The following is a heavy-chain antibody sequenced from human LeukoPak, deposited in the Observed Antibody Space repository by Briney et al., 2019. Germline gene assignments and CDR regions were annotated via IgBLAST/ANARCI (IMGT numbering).Heavy chain of an antibody. J-gene: IGHJ5*02. V-gene: IGHV1-3*01. CDR3: ARAPYYDILTGYYNWFDP. Sequence: ASVKVSCKASGYTFTSYAMHWVRQAPGQRLEWMGWINAGNGNTKYSQKFQGRVTITRDTSASTAYMELSSLRSEDTAVYCCARAPYYDILTGYYNWFDPWGQGTLVTVSS. CDR2: INAGNGNT. CDR1: GYTFTSYA. D-gene: IGHD3-9*01.